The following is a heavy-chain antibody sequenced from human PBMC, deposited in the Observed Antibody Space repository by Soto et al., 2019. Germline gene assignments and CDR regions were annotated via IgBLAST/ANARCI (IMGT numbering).Heavy chain of an antibody. Sequence: GGSLRLSCAATGFTFSSYAMSWVRQAPGKGLEWVSGTSGSGGSTYYPDSVKGRFTISRDNSKNTLYLQMNSLRAEDTAVYFCVKDLRTNCCSWFDPWGQGTLVTVSS. V-gene: IGHV3-23*01. CDR3: VKDLRTNCCSWFDP. J-gene: IGHJ5*02. CDR1: GFTFSSYA. CDR2: TSGSGGST. D-gene: IGHD2-2*01.